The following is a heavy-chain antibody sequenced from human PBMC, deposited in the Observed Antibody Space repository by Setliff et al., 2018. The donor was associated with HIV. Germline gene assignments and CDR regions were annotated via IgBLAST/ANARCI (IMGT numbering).Heavy chain of an antibody. CDR3: AREIGDYYDSSGYYPPTDYYYGMDV. D-gene: IGHD3-22*01. CDR2: ISAYNGNT. V-gene: IGHV1-18*01. Sequence: ASVKVSCKASGGTFSSYTINWVRQAPGQGLEWMGGISAYNGNTNYAQKLQGRVTMTTDTSTSTAYKELRSLRSDDTAVYYCAREIGDYYDSSGYYPPTDYYYGMDVWGQGTTVTVSS. J-gene: IGHJ6*02. CDR1: GGTFSSYT.